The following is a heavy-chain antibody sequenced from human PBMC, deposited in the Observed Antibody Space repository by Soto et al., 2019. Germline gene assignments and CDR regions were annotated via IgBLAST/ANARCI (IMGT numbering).Heavy chain of an antibody. CDR2: IWYDGSNK. D-gene: IGHD3-9*01. J-gene: IGHJ4*02. CDR1: GVTFSSYG. CDR3: ARGSDYDILTGYLY. V-gene: IGHV3-33*01. Sequence: PGWSLRLSCAASGVTFSSYGMHWVRQAPGKGLEWVAVIWYDGSNKYYADSVKGRFTISRDNSKNTLYLQMGSLRAEDMAVYYCARGSDYDILTGYLYWGQGTLVTVSS.